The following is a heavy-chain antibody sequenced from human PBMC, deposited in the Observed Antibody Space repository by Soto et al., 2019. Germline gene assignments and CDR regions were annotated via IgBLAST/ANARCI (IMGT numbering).Heavy chain of an antibody. CDR3: ARGAKGYCSSTSCYPRLFDY. CDR1: GFTFSSYG. J-gene: IGHJ4*02. CDR2: IWYDGSNK. D-gene: IGHD2-2*01. Sequence: QVQLVESGGGVVQPGRSLRLSCAASGFTFSSYGMHWVRQAPGKGLERVAVIWYDGSNKYYADSVKGRFTISRDNSKNTLYLQMNSLRVEDTAVYYCARGAKGYCSSTSCYPRLFDYWGQGTLVTVSS. V-gene: IGHV3-33*01.